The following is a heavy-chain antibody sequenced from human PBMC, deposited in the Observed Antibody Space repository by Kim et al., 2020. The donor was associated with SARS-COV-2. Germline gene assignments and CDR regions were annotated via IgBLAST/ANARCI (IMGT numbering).Heavy chain of an antibody. J-gene: IGHJ6*02. CDR1: GGTFSSYA. V-gene: IGHV1-69*13. Sequence: SVKVSCKASGGTFSSYAISWVRQAPGQGLEWMGGIIPIFGTANYAQKFQGRVTITADESTSTAYMELSSLRSEDTAVYYCARAWGTYYDSSGYYPGLDVWGQGTTVTVSS. CDR3: ARAWGTYYDSSGYYPGLDV. CDR2: IIPIFGTA. D-gene: IGHD3-22*01.